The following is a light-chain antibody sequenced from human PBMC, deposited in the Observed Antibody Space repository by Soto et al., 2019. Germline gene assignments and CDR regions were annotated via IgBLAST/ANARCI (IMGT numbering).Light chain of an antibody. V-gene: IGKV3-15*01. CDR3: QQYKNRPL. CDR2: GAS. Sequence: IGMTQSPATLSVSPGEVVTLSCRASQSVRSHLAWYQQKPGQPPRLLIYGASTRATGIPARFSGSGFGTEFTLTISSLQSEDFAVYYCQQYKNRPLFGQGTRLEIK. CDR1: QSVRSH. J-gene: IGKJ5*01.